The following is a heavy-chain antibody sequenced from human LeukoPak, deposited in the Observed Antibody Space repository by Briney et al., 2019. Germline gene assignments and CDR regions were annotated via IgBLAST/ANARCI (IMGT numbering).Heavy chain of an antibody. CDR2: IYPGTSDT. Sequence: GESLKISCKGSGYSFTSYWIGWVRQMPGKGLDWRGIIYPGTSDTRYSPSFQGQVTISADKSISTAYLQWSSLKASDTAMYYCARLSYYYGSGSYYKWAFDIWGQGTMVTVSS. CDR1: GYSFTSYW. D-gene: IGHD3-10*01. CDR3: ARLSYYYGSGSYYKWAFDI. J-gene: IGHJ3*02. V-gene: IGHV5-51*01.